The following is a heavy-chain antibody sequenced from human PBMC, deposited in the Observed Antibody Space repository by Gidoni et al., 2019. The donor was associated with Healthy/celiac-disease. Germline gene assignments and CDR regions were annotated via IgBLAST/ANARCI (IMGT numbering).Heavy chain of an antibody. V-gene: IGHV3-20*04. CDR3: ARGIWYYDILTGNNWFDP. CDR2: INWNGGST. J-gene: IGHJ5*02. CDR1: GFTFDDYG. D-gene: IGHD3-9*01. Sequence: EVQLVESGGGVVRPGGSLRLSCAASGFTFDDYGRSWVRQAPGKGLEWVSGINWNGGSTGYADSVKGRFTISRDNAKNSLYLQMNSLRAEDTALYYCARGIWYYDILTGNNWFDPWGQGTLVTVSS.